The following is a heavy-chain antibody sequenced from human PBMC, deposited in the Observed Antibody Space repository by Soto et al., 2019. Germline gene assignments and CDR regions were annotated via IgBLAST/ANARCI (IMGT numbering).Heavy chain of an antibody. Sequence: GGSLRLSCAASGFTFSNYDMHWVRQAPGKGLEWVSAINTAGDTYYAGSVKGRFTISRENAKNSLYLQMNSLRAEDAAVYFCARASVGMDVWGQGATVTVSS. J-gene: IGHJ6*02. CDR1: GFTFSNYD. CDR3: ARASVGMDV. V-gene: IGHV3-13*01. CDR2: INTAGDT.